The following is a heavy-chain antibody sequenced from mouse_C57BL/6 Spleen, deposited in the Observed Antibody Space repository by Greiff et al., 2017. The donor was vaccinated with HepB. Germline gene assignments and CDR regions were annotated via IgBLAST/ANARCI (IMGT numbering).Heavy chain of an antibody. Sequence: VQLQQSGAELVRPGASVKLSCKASGYTFTDYYINWVKQRPGQGLEWIARIYPGSGNTYYNEKFKGKATLTAEKSSSTAYMQLSSLTSEDSAVYFCARTGTHYFDYWGQGTTLTVAS. J-gene: IGHJ2*01. CDR3: ARTGTHYFDY. D-gene: IGHD4-1*01. CDR2: IYPGSGNT. CDR1: GYTFTDYY. V-gene: IGHV1-76*01.